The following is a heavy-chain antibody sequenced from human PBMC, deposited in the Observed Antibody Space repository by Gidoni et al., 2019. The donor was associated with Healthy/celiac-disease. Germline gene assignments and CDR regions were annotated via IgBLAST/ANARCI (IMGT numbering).Heavy chain of an antibody. D-gene: IGHD3-3*01. V-gene: IGHV4-39*01. Sequence: QLQLQESGPGLEKPSETLSLTCTVSGGSISSSSYYWGWIRQPPGKGLEWIGSIYYSGSTYYNPSLKSRVTISVDTSKNQFSLKLSSVTAADTAVYYCARPDLEYDFWSGYYYAFDIWGQGTMVTVSS. J-gene: IGHJ3*02. CDR1: GGSISSSSYY. CDR2: IYYSGST. CDR3: ARPDLEYDFWSGYYYAFDI.